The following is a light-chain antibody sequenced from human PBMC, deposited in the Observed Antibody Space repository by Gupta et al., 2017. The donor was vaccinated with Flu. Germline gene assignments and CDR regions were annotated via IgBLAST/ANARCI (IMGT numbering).Light chain of an antibody. J-gene: IGKJ5*01. CDR1: QSLVYSNGNIY. CDR2: QVS. V-gene: IGKV2-30*01. Sequence: DVVMTQSPLSLLVTLGQPASISCGSSQSLVYSNGNIYLNWFQQRPGQPLRRLINQVSNRDSGVPDRFSGSGSGTDFTLKISRVEAEDVGIYYCMQATHWPFTFGQGTRLEIK. CDR3: MQATHWPFT.